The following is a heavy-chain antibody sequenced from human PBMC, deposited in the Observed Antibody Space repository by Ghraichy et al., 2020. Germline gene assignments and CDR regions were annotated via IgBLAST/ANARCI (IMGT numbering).Heavy chain of an antibody. Sequence: SETLSLTCTVSGGSVSSGSYYWSWIRQPPGKGLEWIGYIYYSGSTNYNPSLKSRVTISVDTSKNQFSLKLSSVTAADTAVYYCARDQGRDGYNYGAFDIWGQGTMVTVSS. CDR3: ARDQGRDGYNYGAFDI. CDR2: IYYSGST. D-gene: IGHD5-24*01. CDR1: GGSVSSGSYY. V-gene: IGHV4-61*01. J-gene: IGHJ3*02.